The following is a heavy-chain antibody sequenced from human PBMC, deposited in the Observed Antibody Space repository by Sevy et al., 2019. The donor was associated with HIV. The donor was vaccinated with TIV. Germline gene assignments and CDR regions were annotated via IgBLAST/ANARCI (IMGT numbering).Heavy chain of an antibody. CDR3: ARPGAWLRLDYGMDV. J-gene: IGHJ6*02. V-gene: IGHV1-69*13. CDR2: IIPIFGTA. Sequence: ASVKVSCKASGGTFSSYAISWVRQAPGQGLEWMGGIIPIFGTANYAQKFQGRVTITADESTVTAYMELSSLSTEDTAVYYCARPGAWLRLDYGMDVWGQGTTVTVSS. CDR1: GGTFSSYA. D-gene: IGHD5-12*01.